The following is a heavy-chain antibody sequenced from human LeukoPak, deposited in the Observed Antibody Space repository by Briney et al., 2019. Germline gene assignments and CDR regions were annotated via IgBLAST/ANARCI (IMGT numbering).Heavy chain of an antibody. J-gene: IGHJ6*02. CDR3: ARGQAFDWFYYYYGMDV. CDR1: GFTFSNYA. Sequence: GGSLRLSCAASGFTFSNYALSWVRQAPGKGLEWVSSIGSSVNTTHYADSVKGRFTISRDNSKNTLYLQMNSLRAEDTAIYYCARGQAFDWFYYYYGMDVWGLGTTVIVSS. D-gene: IGHD3-9*01. V-gene: IGHV3-23*01. CDR2: IGSSVNTT.